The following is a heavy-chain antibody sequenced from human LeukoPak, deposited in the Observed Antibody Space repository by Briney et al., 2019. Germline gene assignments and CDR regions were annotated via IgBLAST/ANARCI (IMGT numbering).Heavy chain of an antibody. CDR3: ARGRDSSNWFFY. CDR2: IYSGGST. D-gene: IGHD6-13*01. V-gene: IGHV3-66*01. CDR1: GFSVSDNY. Sequence: GGSPRLSCAASGFSVSDNYMSWVRQAPGKGLEWVSIIYSGGSTYYADSVKGRFTISRDNSRNTLYLQMNSLRAEDTAVYYCARGRDSSNWFFYWGQGTLVTVSS. J-gene: IGHJ5*01.